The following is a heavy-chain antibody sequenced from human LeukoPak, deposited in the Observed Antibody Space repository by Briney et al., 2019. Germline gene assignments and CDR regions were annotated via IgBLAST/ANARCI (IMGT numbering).Heavy chain of an antibody. V-gene: IGHV5-51*01. CDR2: IYPGDSDT. D-gene: IGHD6-13*01. J-gene: IGHJ4*02. CDR1: GSRFTSYW. Sequence: GASLKISWKGSGSRFTSYWIGWVRQMPGKGLEWMGIIYPGDSDTRYSPSFQGQVTISADKSISTAYLQWSSLKASDTAMYYCARQGRAAAGTYFCYWGQGTLVTVSS. CDR3: ARQGRAAAGTYFCY.